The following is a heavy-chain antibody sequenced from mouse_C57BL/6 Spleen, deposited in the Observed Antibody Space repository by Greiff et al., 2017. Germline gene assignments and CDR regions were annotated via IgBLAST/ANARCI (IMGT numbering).Heavy chain of an antibody. V-gene: IGHV1-64*01. CDR3: ARSDGYYVFDY. CDR1: GYTFTSYW. D-gene: IGHD2-3*01. CDR2: IHPNSGST. J-gene: IGHJ2*01. Sequence: QVQLQQPGAELVKPGASVKLSCKASGYTFTSYWMHWVKQRPGQGLEWIGMIHPNSGSTNYNEKFKSKATLTVDKSSSTAYMQLSSLTSEDSAVYYCARSDGYYVFDYWGQGTTRTVSS.